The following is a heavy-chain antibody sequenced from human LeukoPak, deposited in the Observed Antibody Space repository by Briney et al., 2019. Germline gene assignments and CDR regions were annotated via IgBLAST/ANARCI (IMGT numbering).Heavy chain of an antibody. V-gene: IGHV3-23*01. CDR2: ISGSGGST. CDR1: GFTFSSYA. J-gene: IGHJ4*02. Sequence: GGSLRLSCAASGFTFSSYAMSWVRQAPGKGLEWVSGISGSGGSTYYADSVKGRFTISRDNSKNTLYLQMNSLRAEDTAVYYRGSDVISMVRGVTITTRDYWGQGTLVTVSS. CDR3: GSDVISMVRGVTITTRDY. D-gene: IGHD3-10*01.